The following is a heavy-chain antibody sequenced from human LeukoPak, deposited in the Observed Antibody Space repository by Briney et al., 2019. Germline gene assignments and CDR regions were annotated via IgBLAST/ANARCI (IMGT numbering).Heavy chain of an antibody. CDR1: GGSISSYY. CDR3: ARHGYGSGSWFDP. CDR2: IYYSGST. J-gene: IGHJ5*02. V-gene: IGHV4-59*08. Sequence: SETLSLTCTVSGGSISSYYWSWIRQPPGKGLEWIGYIYYSGSTNYNPSLKSRVTISVDTSKNQLSLKLSSVTAADTAVYYCARHGYGSGSWFDPWGQGTLVTVSS. D-gene: IGHD3-10*01.